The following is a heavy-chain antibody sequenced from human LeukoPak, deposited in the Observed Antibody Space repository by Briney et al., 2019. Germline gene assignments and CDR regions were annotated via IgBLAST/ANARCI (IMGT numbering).Heavy chain of an antibody. D-gene: IGHD3-9*01. CDR2: IVVGSGNT. V-gene: IGHV1-58*01. CDR1: GFTFTSSA. CDR3: ARVHYDILTGYSYFDY. Sequence: SVKVSCKASGFTFTSSAVQWVRQARGQRLEWIGWIVVGSGNTNYAQKLQGRVTMTTDTSTSTAYMELRSLRSDDTAVYYCARVHYDILTGYSYFDYWGQGTLVTVSS. J-gene: IGHJ4*02.